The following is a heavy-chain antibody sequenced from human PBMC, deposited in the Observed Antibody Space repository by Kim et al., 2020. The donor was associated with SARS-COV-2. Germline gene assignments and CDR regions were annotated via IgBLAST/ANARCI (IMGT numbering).Heavy chain of an antibody. Sequence: YAASVKGRFTISRDNSKNTLYLQMNSLRAEDTAVYYCARDLGYYYGMDVWGQGTTVTVSS. J-gene: IGHJ6*02. V-gene: IGHV3-33*01. CDR3: ARDLGYYYGMDV.